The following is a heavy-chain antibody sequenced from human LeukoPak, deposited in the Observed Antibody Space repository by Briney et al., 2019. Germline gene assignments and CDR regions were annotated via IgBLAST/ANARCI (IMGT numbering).Heavy chain of an antibody. CDR2: ISDSGDYT. V-gene: IGHV3-23*01. CDR3: AKDTSIGKYCTSGVCSPFDY. Sequence: PGGSLRLSCAGYGFTFSRYPMSWVRQAPGKGLEWVSAISDSGDYTYYADSVKGRFTISRDNSKNALYLHVNSLRAEDTAVYYCAKDTSIGKYCTSGVCSPFDYWGQGTLVTVSS. CDR1: GFTFSRYP. J-gene: IGHJ4*02. D-gene: IGHD2-8*01.